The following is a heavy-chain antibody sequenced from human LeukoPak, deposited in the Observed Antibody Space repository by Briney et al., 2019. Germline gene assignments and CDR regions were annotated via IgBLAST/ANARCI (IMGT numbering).Heavy chain of an antibody. D-gene: IGHD2-2*02. V-gene: IGHV3-21*01. CDR1: GFTFSSYS. CDR2: ISSSSSYI. Sequence: PGGSLRLSCAASGFTFSSYSMNWVRQAPGKGLEWVSSISSSSSYIYYADSVKGQFTISRDNAKNSLYLQMNNLRAEDTAVYYCARERGIVVVPAAIRPVDYWGQGTLVTVSS. CDR3: ARERGIVVVPAAIRPVDY. J-gene: IGHJ4*02.